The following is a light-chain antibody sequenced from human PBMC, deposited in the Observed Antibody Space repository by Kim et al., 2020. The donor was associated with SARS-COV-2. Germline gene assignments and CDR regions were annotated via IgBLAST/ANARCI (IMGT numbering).Light chain of an antibody. V-gene: IGLV2-8*01. CDR3: CSYAGDNKLI. CDR2: EVT. J-gene: IGLJ2*01. Sequence: GQSVTISCSGSNSDIGSYYYVSWYQQHPGKAPKLVIYEVTERPSGVPPRFSGSKSANTASLTVSGLQSDDEADYYCCSYAGDNKLIFGGGTRLTVL. CDR1: NSDIGSYYY.